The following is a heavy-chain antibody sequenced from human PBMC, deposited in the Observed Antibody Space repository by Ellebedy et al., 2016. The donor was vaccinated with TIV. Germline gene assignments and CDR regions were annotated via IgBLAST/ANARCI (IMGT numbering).Heavy chain of an antibody. CDR1: GYTFTDYY. Sequence: ASVKVSCKASGYTFTDYYMHWLRQAPGQGPEWMGWIRPSSGDTKYAPKFQGRVTMTRDTSISTAYMDLSRLRSDDTAVYYCARTHNSGYYPDYWGQGTLVTVSS. CDR2: IRPSSGDT. CDR3: ARTHNSGYYPDY. V-gene: IGHV1-2*02. D-gene: IGHD3-22*01. J-gene: IGHJ4*02.